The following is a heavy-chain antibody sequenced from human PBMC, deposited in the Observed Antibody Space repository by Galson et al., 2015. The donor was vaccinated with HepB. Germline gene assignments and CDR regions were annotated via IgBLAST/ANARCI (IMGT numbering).Heavy chain of an antibody. Sequence: SLRLSCAASGFTFSNYAMTWVRQAPGKGLEWVSAITPSGDNTYSADSTKGRFIISRDNSQNTPFLQMNSLRADDTAIYLCAKVFPEKADCWYRRALYYFDSWGQGTRVTVSS. CDR1: GFTFSNYA. J-gene: IGHJ4*02. CDR3: AKVFPEKADCWYRRALYYFDS. D-gene: IGHD6-13*01. V-gene: IGHV3-23*01. CDR2: ITPSGDNT.